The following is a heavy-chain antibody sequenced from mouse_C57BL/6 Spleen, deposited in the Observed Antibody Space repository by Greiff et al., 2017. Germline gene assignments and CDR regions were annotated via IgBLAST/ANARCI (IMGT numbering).Heavy chain of an antibody. CDR1: GYTFTSYD. CDR3: ARGRGWAWFAY. CDR2: IYPRDGST. Sequence: QVQLKESGPELVKPGASVKLSCKASGYTFTSYDINWVKQRPGQGLEWIGWIYPRDGSTKYNEKFKGKATLTVDTSSRTAYMELHSLTSEDSAVYFCARGRGWAWFAYWGQGTLVTVSA. V-gene: IGHV1-85*01. D-gene: IGHD2-3*01. J-gene: IGHJ3*01.